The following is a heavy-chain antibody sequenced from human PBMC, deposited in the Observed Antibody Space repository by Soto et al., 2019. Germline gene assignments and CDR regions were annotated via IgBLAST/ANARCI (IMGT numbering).Heavy chain of an antibody. CDR2: SNDRGSI. Sequence: QVQLQQWGAGPVRPLETLSLTCGVSGGSFSGYYWAWIRQSPGKGLEWIGESNDRGSINYNPSLKSRVSISVDTSKNHYSLNLRSVTAADTAVYYCARESHDILTGPPWVWYFDLWGRGTLVTVSS. V-gene: IGHV4-34*01. CDR1: GGSFSGYY. CDR3: ARESHDILTGPPWVWYFDL. J-gene: IGHJ2*01. D-gene: IGHD3-9*01.